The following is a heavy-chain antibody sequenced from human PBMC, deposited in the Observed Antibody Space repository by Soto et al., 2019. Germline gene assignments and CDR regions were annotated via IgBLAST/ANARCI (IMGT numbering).Heavy chain of an antibody. CDR1: GYTFTRYA. CDR2: INAGNGNI. Sequence: QVQLVQSGAEVKKPGASVKVSCKASGYTFTRYAMHWVRQAPGQRLEWMGWINAGNGNIKYSQKFQGRVTISRDTSASTANMELSSLRSEDTAVYYCARGSGNYYYYGMDVWGQGTTVTVSS. D-gene: IGHD3-10*01. V-gene: IGHV1-3*01. J-gene: IGHJ6*02. CDR3: ARGSGNYYYYGMDV.